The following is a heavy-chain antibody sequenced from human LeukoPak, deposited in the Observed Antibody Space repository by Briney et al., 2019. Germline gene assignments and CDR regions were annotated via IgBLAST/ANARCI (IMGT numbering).Heavy chain of an antibody. D-gene: IGHD1-26*01. V-gene: IGHV3-74*01. Sequence: GSLRLSCAASGFTFSSYWMHWVRQAPGKGLVWVSRINSDGSSTTYADSVKGRFTISRDNAKNTLYLQMNSLRAEDTAVYHCARDPSYSENLDYWGQGTLVTVSS. CDR2: INSDGSST. CDR1: GFTFSSYW. J-gene: IGHJ4*02. CDR3: ARDPSYSENLDY.